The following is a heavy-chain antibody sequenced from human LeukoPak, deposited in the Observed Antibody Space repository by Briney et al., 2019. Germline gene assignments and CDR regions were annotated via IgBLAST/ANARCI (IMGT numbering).Heavy chain of an antibody. CDR1: GFTFDDYT. Sequence: SGGSLRLSCAASGFTFDDYTMHWVRQAPGKGLEWVSLISWDGGSTYYADSVKGRFTISRDNSKNSLYLQMNSLRTEDTALYYCAKDATTPTGTWYFGMDVWGQGTTVTVSS. CDR2: ISWDGGST. V-gene: IGHV3-43*01. J-gene: IGHJ6*02. CDR3: AKDATTPTGTWYFGMDV. D-gene: IGHD1-1*01.